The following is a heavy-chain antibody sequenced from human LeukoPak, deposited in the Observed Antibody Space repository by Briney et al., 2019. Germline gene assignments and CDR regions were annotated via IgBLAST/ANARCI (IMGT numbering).Heavy chain of an antibody. Sequence: SETLSLTCTVSGVSISSYYWSWRRQPPGKGLEWIGHIYYSGSTNTNYNPSLKSRVTISVDTSKNQFSLKLSSVTAADTAVYYCARIRGGSGYDDYWGQGTLVTVSS. CDR1: GVSISSYY. CDR2: IYYSGSTNT. J-gene: IGHJ4*02. CDR3: ARIRGGSGYDDY. V-gene: IGHV4-59*08. D-gene: IGHD5-12*01.